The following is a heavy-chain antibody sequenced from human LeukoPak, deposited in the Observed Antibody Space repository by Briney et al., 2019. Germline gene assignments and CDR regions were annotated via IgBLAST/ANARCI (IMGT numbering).Heavy chain of an antibody. CDR2: IYHSGST. CDR3: AKQIGYCGDGSCYFTR. CDR1: GGSISSSNW. Sequence: SGTLSLTCAVSGGSISSSNWWSWVRQPPGKGLEWIGEIYHSGSTNYNPSLKSRVTISVDKSKNQFSLKLSSVTAADTAVYHCAKQIGYCGDGSCYFTRWGQGTLVTVSS. V-gene: IGHV4-4*02. D-gene: IGHD2-15*01. J-gene: IGHJ4*02.